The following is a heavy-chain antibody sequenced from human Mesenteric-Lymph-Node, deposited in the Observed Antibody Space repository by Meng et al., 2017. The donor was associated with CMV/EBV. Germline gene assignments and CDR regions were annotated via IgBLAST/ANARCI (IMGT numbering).Heavy chain of an antibody. D-gene: IGHD3-3*01. Sequence: FTFSSYSMNWVRQAPGEGLEWVSSISSSSSYIYYADSVKGRFTISRDNAKNSLYLQMNSLSAEDTAVYYCARGAIFGVVIIKGYVDYWGQGTLVTVSS. V-gene: IGHV3-21*01. CDR2: ISSSSSYI. CDR1: FTFSSYS. CDR3: ARGAIFGVVIIKGYVDY. J-gene: IGHJ4*02.